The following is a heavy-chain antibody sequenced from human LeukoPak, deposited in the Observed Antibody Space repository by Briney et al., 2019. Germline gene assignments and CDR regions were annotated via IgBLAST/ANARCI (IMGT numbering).Heavy chain of an antibody. CDR1: GFTFSSYS. CDR2: INQDGSEK. Sequence: GGSLRLSCAASGFTFSSYSMSWVRQAPGKGLEWVANINQDGSEKYYVDSVKGRFTISRDNAKNSLYLQMNSLRAEDTAVYYCARDHYYDSSGYLLDWFDPWGQGTLVTVSS. V-gene: IGHV3-7*01. D-gene: IGHD3-22*01. J-gene: IGHJ5*02. CDR3: ARDHYYDSSGYLLDWFDP.